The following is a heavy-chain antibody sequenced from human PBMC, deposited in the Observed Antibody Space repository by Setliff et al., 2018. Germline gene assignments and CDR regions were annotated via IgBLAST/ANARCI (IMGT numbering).Heavy chain of an antibody. D-gene: IGHD3-10*01. CDR3: ARQLKGGANYYSSGDYYY. V-gene: IGHV5-51*01. CDR1: GYSFSRHW. J-gene: IGHJ4*02. CDR2: IYPGDSDF. Sequence: GESLKISCKGSGYSFSRHWIGWVRQVPGKGLEWIGIIYPGDSDFRYSPSFQGQVTISADKPINTAYLQWSNLKASDTAMYYCARQLKGGANYYSSGDYYYWGQGSQVTVSS.